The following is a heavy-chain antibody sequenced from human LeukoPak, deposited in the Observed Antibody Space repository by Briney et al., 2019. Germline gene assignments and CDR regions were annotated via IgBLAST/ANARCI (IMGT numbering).Heavy chain of an antibody. D-gene: IGHD2-8*01. CDR2: INHSGST. J-gene: IGHJ5*02. CDR3: ARVPDKMGWFDP. CDR1: GGSFSGYY. Sequence: SETLSLTCAVYGGSFSGYYWSWIRQPPGKGLEWIGEINHSGSTNYNPSLKSRVTISVDTSKNQFSLKLSSVTAADTAVYYCARVPDKMGWFDPWGQGTLVTVSS. V-gene: IGHV4-34*01.